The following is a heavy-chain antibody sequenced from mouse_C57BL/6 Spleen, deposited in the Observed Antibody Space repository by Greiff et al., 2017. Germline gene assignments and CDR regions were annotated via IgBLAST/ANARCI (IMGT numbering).Heavy chain of an antibody. Sequence: VQLQQSGPELVKPGASVKISCKASGYTFTDHYMNWVKQSHGKSLEWIGDINPNNGGTSYNQKFKGKATLTVDKSSSTAYMELRSLTSEDSAVYYCARSPYDGYYAWFAYWGQGTLVTVSA. D-gene: IGHD2-3*01. J-gene: IGHJ3*01. CDR3: ARSPYDGYYAWFAY. CDR1: GYTFTDHY. CDR2: INPNNGGT. V-gene: IGHV1-26*01.